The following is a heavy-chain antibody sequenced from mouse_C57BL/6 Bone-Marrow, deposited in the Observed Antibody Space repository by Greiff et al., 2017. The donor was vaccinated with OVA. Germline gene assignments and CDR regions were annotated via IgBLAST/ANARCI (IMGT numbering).Heavy chain of an antibody. D-gene: IGHD2-5*01. CDR3: AADRNYEMDD. V-gene: IGHV1-55*01. CDR2: IYPGSGST. Sequence: QVQLQQPGAELVKPGASVKLSCKASGYTFTSYWITWVKQRPGQGLEWIGDIYPGSGSTNYNEKFKSKATLTVDTSSSTAYMQLSSLTSEDSAVYYCAADRNYEMDDWGQGTSVTVSS. J-gene: IGHJ4*01. CDR1: GYTFTSYW.